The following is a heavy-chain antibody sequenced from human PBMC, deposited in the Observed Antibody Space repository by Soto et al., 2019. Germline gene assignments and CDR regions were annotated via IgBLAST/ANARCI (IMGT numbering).Heavy chain of an antibody. V-gene: IGHV4-31*03. Sequence: SETLSLTCTVSGGSISSGGYYWSWIRQHPGKGLEWIGYIYYSGSTYYNPSLKSRVTISVDTSKNQFSLKLSSVTAADTAMYYCARDITQRYCSGGSCYGAGGFDYWGQGTLVTVSS. J-gene: IGHJ4*02. CDR2: IYYSGST. CDR1: GGSISSGGYY. CDR3: ARDITQRYCSGGSCYGAGGFDY. D-gene: IGHD2-15*01.